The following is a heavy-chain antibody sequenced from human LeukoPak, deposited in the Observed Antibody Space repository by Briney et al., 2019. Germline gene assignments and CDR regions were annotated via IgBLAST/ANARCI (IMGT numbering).Heavy chain of an antibody. CDR1: GFTFSSYW. CDR3: ARDNPITMFPNWFDP. J-gene: IGHJ5*02. V-gene: IGHV3-7*01. CDR2: IKQDGSEK. Sequence: HTGGSLRLSCAASGFTFSSYWMSWVRQAPGKGLEWVANIKQDGSEKYYVDSVKGRFTISRDNAKNSLYLQMNSLRAEDTAVYYCARDNPITMFPNWFDPWGQGTLVTVSS. D-gene: IGHD3-10*02.